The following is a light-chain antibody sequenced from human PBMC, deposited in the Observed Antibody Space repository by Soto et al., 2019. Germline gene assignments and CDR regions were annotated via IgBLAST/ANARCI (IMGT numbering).Light chain of an antibody. CDR3: QQYYSTPRT. Sequence: DIVMTQSPYSVSVSLGERATINCKSSQSVLYSSNNKNYLAWYQQKPGQPPKLLIYWASTRESGVPDRFSGSGSGTDFTLTISSLQAEDVAVYYCQQYYSTPRTFGQGTKVDIK. CDR1: QSVLYSSNNKNY. V-gene: IGKV4-1*01. J-gene: IGKJ1*01. CDR2: WAS.